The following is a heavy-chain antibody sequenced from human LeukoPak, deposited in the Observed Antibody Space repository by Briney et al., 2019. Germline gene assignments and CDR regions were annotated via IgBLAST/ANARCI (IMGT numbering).Heavy chain of an antibody. CDR3: ARVGDGLNDAFDI. V-gene: IGHV1-2*06. CDR2: INPNSGGT. CDR1: GYTFTGYY. J-gene: IGHJ3*02. D-gene: IGHD5-24*01. Sequence: ASVKVSCKASGYTFTGYYMNWVRQAPGQGLEWMGRINPNSGGTNYAQKFQGRVTMTRDTSIRTAYMELSRLRSDDTAVYYCARVGDGLNDAFDIWGRGTMVTVSS.